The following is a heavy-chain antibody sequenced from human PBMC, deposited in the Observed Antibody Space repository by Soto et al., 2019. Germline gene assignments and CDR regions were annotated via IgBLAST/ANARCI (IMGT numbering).Heavy chain of an antibody. J-gene: IGHJ6*02. CDR1: IGFIISGGYD. CDR2: NYYSVST. V-gene: IGHV4-31*03. Sequence: PSLTSNRSIGFIISGGYDWNSIRAHPGTGLELFSYNYYSVSTHYNPSLKSRVTISVDTSKNQFSLKLSSVTAADTAVYYCARQGAYCSGGSCWLGNYYYYGMDVWGQGTTVTVSS. CDR3: ARQGAYCSGGSCWLGNYYYYGMDV. D-gene: IGHD2-15*01.